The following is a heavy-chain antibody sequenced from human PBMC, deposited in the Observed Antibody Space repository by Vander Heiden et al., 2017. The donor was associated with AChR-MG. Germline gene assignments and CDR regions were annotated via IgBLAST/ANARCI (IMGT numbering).Heavy chain of an antibody. J-gene: IGHJ6*03. CDR2: IGTAGDT. D-gene: IGHD3-16*01. CDR3: ARSPKGGPPRFYYYYYMDV. V-gene: IGHV3-13*01. Sequence: EVQLVESGGGLVQPGGSLRLSCAASGFTFSSYDMHWVRQATGKGLEWVSAIGTAGDTYYPGSVKGRFTISRENAKNSLYLQMNSLRAGDTAVYYCARSPKGGPPRFYYYYYMDVWGKGTTVTVSS. CDR1: GFTFSSYD.